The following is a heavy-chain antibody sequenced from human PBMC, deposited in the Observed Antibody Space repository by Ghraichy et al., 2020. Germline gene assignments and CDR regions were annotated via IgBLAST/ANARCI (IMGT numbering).Heavy chain of an antibody. CDR2: ISWDVGST. D-gene: IGHD4-17*01. CDR3: AKDSYGTVRGYFDY. Sequence: SCAASGFTFVDYAMHGVRQARGRGREWVSLISWDVGSTYYADSVKGRFTISRDNSKNSLYLQMNSLRAEDTALYYCAKDSYGTVRGYFDYWGQGTLVTVSS. CDR1: GFTFVDYA. V-gene: IGHV3-43D*04. J-gene: IGHJ4*02.